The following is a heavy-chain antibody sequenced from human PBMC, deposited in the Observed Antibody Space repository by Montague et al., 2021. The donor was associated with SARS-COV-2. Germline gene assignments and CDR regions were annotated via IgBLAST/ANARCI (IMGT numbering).Heavy chain of an antibody. Sequence: SETLSLTCAVSGGSISSTSYYWGWIRQPPGKGPEWIGSIHYSTSTYYTPSLQIPISISVDTSKNQFTLRLSSVTAADTAEYYCEGLLATVYYYYGMDVWGQGTTVTVSS. D-gene: IGHD4-17*01. CDR2: IHYSTST. CDR3: EGLLATVYYYYGMDV. CDR1: GGSISSTSYY. V-gene: IGHV4-39*01. J-gene: IGHJ6*02.